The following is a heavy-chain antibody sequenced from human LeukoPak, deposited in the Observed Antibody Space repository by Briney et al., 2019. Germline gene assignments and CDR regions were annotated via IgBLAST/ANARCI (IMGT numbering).Heavy chain of an antibody. CDR2: IIPILGTA. CDR3: ARQNGDTTLGRSSPTLYYFDY. D-gene: IGHD5-18*01. CDR1: GCTFSSYA. Sequence: SVKVTCKASGCTFSSYAISWVRQAPGQGLEWMGRIIPILGTANYAQKFQGRVTITADKSTSTAYMELSSLRSEDTAVYYCARQNGDTTLGRSSPTLYYFDYWGQGTLVTVSS. V-gene: IGHV1-69*04. J-gene: IGHJ4*02.